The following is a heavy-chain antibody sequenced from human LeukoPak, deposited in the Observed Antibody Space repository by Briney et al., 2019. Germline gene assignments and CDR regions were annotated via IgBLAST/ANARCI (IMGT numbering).Heavy chain of an antibody. V-gene: IGHV3-23*01. D-gene: IGHD3-10*01. CDR2: IGGSGGST. Sequence: PGGSLRLSCAASGFTFSSYGMSWGREARGEGLEGVSAIGGSGGSTYYADTVKGRFTISRDNSKNTLYLQMNSLRAEDTAVYYCAKAVLLWFGELFPRADYYYMDVWGKGTTVTISS. CDR3: AKAVLLWFGELFPRADYYYMDV. J-gene: IGHJ6*03. CDR1: GFTFSSYG.